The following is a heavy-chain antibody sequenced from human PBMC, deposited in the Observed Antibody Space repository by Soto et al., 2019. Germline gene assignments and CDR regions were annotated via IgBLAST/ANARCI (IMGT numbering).Heavy chain of an antibody. CDR2: IHHSGST. CDR1: GGSISSGGYS. J-gene: IGHJ4*02. Sequence: PSETLSLTCAVSGGSISSGGYSWRWIRQPPGKGLEWIGYIHHSGSTYYNPSLKNRVTISLDRSNNQFSLKRSSVTAADTAVYYCAGKDTSFGPDEYWGQGTLVTVSS. D-gene: IGHD3-3*01. CDR3: AGKDTSFGPDEY. V-gene: IGHV4-30-2*01.